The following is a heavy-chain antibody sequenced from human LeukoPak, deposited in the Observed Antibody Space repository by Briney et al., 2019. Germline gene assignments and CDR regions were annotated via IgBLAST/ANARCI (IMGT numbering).Heavy chain of an antibody. D-gene: IGHD5-18*01. CDR2: IIPIFGTA. CDR1: GGTFSSYA. Sequence: GASVKVSCKASGGTFSSYAISWVRQAPGQGLEWMGRIIPIFGTANYAQKFQGRVTITTDESTSPAYMELSSLRSEDTAVYYCARVRLRQLWGFDYWGQGTLVTVSS. V-gene: IGHV1-69*05. CDR3: ARVRLRQLWGFDY. J-gene: IGHJ4*02.